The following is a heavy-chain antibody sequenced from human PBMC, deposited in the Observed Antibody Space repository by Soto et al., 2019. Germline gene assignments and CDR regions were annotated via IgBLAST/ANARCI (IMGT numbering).Heavy chain of an antibody. CDR2: IYDSGST. CDR3: ARDDNSLNFDY. Sequence: SSETLSLTCTVSGGSVSSGSYYWSWIRQPPGKGLEWIGYIYDSGSTNYNPSLKSRVTISVDTSKNQFSLKLSSVTAADTAVYYCARDDNSLNFDYWGQGTLVTVSP. V-gene: IGHV4-61*01. D-gene: IGHD2-21*01. J-gene: IGHJ4*02. CDR1: GGSVSSGSYY.